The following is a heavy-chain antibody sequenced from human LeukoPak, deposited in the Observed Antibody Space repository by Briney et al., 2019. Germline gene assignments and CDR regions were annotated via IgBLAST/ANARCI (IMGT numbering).Heavy chain of an antibody. V-gene: IGHV1-46*02. CDR3: ARDQGYGGNSDGDY. CDR2: INPSGGST. CDR1: GYTFNTYY. Sequence: EASVKVSCTASGYTFNTYYMHWVRQAPGQGLEWMGVINPSGGSTSYAQKFQGRVTMTRDMSTSTVYMELSSLRSEDTAVYYCARDQGYGGNSDGDYWGQGTLVTVSS. J-gene: IGHJ4*02. D-gene: IGHD4-23*01.